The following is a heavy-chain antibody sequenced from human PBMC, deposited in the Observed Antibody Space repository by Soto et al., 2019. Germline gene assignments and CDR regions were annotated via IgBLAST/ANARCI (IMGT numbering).Heavy chain of an antibody. D-gene: IGHD5-12*01. CDR2: IYPGDSDT. CDR1: GYSFTRYW. Sequence: GAALKSCWKGCGYSFTRYWIGWVRQMPGKGLEWMGIIYPGDSDTRYSPSFQGQVTISADKSISTAYLQWSSLKASDTAMYYCARTYSGYDFLDYYYYMDVWGKGTTVTVSS. V-gene: IGHV5-51*01. J-gene: IGHJ6*03. CDR3: ARTYSGYDFLDYYYYMDV.